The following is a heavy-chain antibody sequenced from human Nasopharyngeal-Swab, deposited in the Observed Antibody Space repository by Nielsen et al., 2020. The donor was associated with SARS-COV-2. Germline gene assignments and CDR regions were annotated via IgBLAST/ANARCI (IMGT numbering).Heavy chain of an antibody. CDR3: AKDRDSGDDSDDYYHYYGMDV. CDR2: ISGSDYST. V-gene: IGHV3-23*01. D-gene: IGHD5-12*01. Sequence: GESLKISCAASGFTFSSYSMNWVRQAPGKGLEWVSVISGSDYSTHYADSVKGRFTISRDNSKNTVSLQMNSLRAEDTAIYYCAKDRDSGDDSDDYYHYYGMDVWGQGTTVTVSS. CDR1: GFTFSSYS. J-gene: IGHJ6*02.